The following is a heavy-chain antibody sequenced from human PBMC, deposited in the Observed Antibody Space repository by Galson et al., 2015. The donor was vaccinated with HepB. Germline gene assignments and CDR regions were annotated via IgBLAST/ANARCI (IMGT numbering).Heavy chain of an antibody. D-gene: IGHD1-26*01. CDR2: ISSSSTYI. Sequence: SLRLSCAASGFTFSSYSMNWVRQAPGKGLEWVSSISSSSTYIYYADSVKGRFTISRDNFKNSLYLQMNSLRAEDTAVYFCARDRIMGQLGPLGYWGQGTLVTVSS. CDR3: ARDRIMGQLGPLGY. J-gene: IGHJ4*02. V-gene: IGHV3-21*01. CDR1: GFTFSSYS.